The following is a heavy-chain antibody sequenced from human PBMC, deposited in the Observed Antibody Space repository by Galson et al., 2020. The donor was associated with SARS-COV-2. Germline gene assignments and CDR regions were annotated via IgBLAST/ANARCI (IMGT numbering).Heavy chain of an antibody. J-gene: IGHJ6*03. V-gene: IGHV4-61*05. Sequence: SETLSLTCTVSGGSISTTSYFWGWIRQPPGKGLEWIGYISDSGSTNYNPSLKGRVTISVDTSKRQFSLKLNSVTAADTAVYYCACRGAVAGFWGGDYSDYMDFWGKGTPVTVSS. CDR2: ISDSGST. CDR1: GGSISTTSYF. CDR3: ACRGAVAGFWGGDYSDYMDF. D-gene: IGHD6-19*01.